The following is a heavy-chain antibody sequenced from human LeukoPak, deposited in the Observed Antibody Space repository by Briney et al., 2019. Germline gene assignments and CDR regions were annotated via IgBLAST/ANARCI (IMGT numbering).Heavy chain of an antibody. D-gene: IGHD3-10*01. J-gene: IGHJ4*02. CDR3: AKDPSGASWFGELLVY. CDR2: ISSSSSYI. CDR1: GFTFSSYS. Sequence: GGSLRLSCAASGFTFSSYSMNWVRQAPGKGLEWVSSISSSSSYIYYADSVKGRFTISRDNAKNSLYLQMNSLRAEDTAVYYCAKDPSGASWFGELLVYWGQGTLVTVSS. V-gene: IGHV3-21*04.